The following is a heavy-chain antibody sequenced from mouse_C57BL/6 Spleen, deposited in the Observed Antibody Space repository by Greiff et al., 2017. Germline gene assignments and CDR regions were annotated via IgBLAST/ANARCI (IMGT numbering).Heavy chain of an antibody. J-gene: IGHJ3*01. CDR1: GFTFSSYT. Sequence: EVMLVESGGGLVKPGGSLKLSCAASGFTFSSYTMSWVRQTPGKRLEWVATISGGGGNTYYPDSVKGRFTISRDNAKNTLYLQMSSLRSEDTDLYDGARHGLHGYYPFAYWGQGTLVTVSA. V-gene: IGHV5-9*01. CDR3: ARHGLHGYYPFAY. D-gene: IGHD2-3*01. CDR2: ISGGGGNT.